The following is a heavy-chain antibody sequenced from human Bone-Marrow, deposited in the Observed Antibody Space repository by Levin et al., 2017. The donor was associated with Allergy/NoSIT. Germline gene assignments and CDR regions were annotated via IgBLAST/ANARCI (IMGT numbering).Heavy chain of an antibody. D-gene: IGHD1-26*01. V-gene: IGHV3-49*04. CDR2: IRRKSYGGTR. CDR1: GFTFGDYD. CDR3: ARGDGSGSYQISYYMDG. Sequence: GESLKISCPASGFTFGDYDMSWVRQAPGKGLEWVGFIRRKSYGGTRDYAASVKGRFTISGDDFKSIAYLQMNSLKSEDTAVYYCARGDGSGSYQISYYMDGWGKGTTVTVSS. J-gene: IGHJ6*03.